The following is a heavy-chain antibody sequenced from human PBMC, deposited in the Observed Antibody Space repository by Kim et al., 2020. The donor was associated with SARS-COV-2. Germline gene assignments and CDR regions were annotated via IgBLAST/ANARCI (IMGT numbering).Heavy chain of an antibody. J-gene: IGHJ4*02. V-gene: IGHV4-31*02. Sequence: YYNPSLKSRVTISVDTSKNQFSLKLSSVTAADTAVYYCARTGAYDYGQDYWGQGTLVTVSS. D-gene: IGHD3-10*01. CDR3: ARTGAYDYGQDY.